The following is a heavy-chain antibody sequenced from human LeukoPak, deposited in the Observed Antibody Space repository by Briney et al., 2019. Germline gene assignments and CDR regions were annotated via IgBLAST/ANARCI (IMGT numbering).Heavy chain of an antibody. CDR2: IWYDGSNK. V-gene: IGHV3-33*01. D-gene: IGHD5-24*01. Sequence: GGSLRLSCAASGFIFSGYGMHWVRQATGKGLEWVAVIWYDGSNKYYADSVKGRFTISRDNSKNTLYLQMNSLRAEDTAVFYCARGNFRRDGYNFDYWGQGTLVTVSS. CDR1: GFIFSGYG. CDR3: ARGNFRRDGYNFDY. J-gene: IGHJ4*02.